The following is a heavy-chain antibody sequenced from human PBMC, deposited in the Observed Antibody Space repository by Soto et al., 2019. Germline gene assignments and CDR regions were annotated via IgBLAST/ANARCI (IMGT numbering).Heavy chain of an antibody. CDR1: ALTFISNS. D-gene: IGHD3-10*01. Sequence: GGSLRLSCAPCALTFISNSIDCVLQVPGKGLEWVGRPRTQANSYTTQYVASVKGRFSISRDDSKDSMYPQMNSLQTEVSAVYCCARDTGGGFDYWGQGALGTVSS. CDR3: ARDTGGGFDY. CDR2: PRTQANSYTT. V-gene: IGHV3-72*01. J-gene: IGHJ4*02.